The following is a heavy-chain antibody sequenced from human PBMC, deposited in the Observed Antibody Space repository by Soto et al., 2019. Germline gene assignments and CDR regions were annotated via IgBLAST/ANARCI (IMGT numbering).Heavy chain of an antibody. CDR3: AREPNIVLVPAALRPYYYCYGXDV. J-gene: IGHJ6*02. Sequence: GGSLRLSCAASGFTFSSYWMSWVRQAPGEGLEGVANIKQDGSEKYNVDYVKGRFTISRDNAKTSLHLQMNSQRAGDTAAYYSAREPNIVLVPAALRPYYYCYGXDVWDQGTTVTV. V-gene: IGHV3-7*01. D-gene: IGHD2-2*01. CDR2: IKQDGSEK. CDR1: GFTFSSYW.